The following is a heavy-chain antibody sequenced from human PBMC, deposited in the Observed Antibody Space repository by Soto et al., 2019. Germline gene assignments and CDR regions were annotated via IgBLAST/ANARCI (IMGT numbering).Heavy chain of an antibody. V-gene: IGHV3-30*18. J-gene: IGHJ3*01. CDR1: GFTFNNYG. D-gene: IGHD6-13*01. Sequence: QVQLVESGGGVVQPGRSLRLSCAASGFTFNNYGMHWVRQAPGKGLEWVATISNDGSDKYHADSVKGRLTISRDNSKNTVYLQMNSLRAEDTAVYYCAKDQGIAASHGIDWGQGTMVTVSS. CDR3: AKDQGIAASHGID. CDR2: ISNDGSDK.